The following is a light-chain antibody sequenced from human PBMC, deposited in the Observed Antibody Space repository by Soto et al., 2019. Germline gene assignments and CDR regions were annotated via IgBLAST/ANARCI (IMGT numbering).Light chain of an antibody. CDR1: SSDVGGYNY. Sequence: QSALTQPASVSGSPGQSITISCTGTSSDVGGYNYVSWYQQHPGKAPKLMIYDVSNRPSGVSTRFSGSKSGNTASLSSSGLQAEDEAEYYCTTYTSSSTLIYVFGTGTKLTV. CDR3: TTYTSSSTLIYV. J-gene: IGLJ1*01. V-gene: IGLV2-14*01. CDR2: DVS.